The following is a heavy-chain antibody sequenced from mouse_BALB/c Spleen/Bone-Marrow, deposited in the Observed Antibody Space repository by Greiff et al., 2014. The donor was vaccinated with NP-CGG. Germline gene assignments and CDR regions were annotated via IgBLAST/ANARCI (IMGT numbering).Heavy chain of an antibody. CDR1: GYTFSRYT. Sequence: QVQLKESAAELARPGASVKMSCKASGYTFSRYTIHWIKQRPGQGLEWIGFINPASEFSEYNQKFKEKTTLTADKSSTTAYMQLNSLTSEDSAVYYCARSGTPAWFAYWGQGTLVTVSA. J-gene: IGHJ3*01. CDR2: INPASEFS. CDR3: ARSGTPAWFAY. D-gene: IGHD3-3*01. V-gene: IGHV1-4*02.